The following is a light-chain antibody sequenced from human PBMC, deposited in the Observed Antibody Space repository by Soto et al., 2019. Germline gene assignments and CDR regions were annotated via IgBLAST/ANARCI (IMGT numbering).Light chain of an antibody. CDR3: QQLYTSPFT. CDR1: QDLTIN. V-gene: IGKV1-9*01. CDR2: GSS. Sequence: DIQLTQSPSFLSASVGDRVSITCRASQDLTINSAWYQQKPGKAPKLLIYGSSTLQSGVPSRFSGSGSGTEFTLTISSLQPEDFAIYYCQQLYTSPFTFGPGTKVDIK. J-gene: IGKJ3*01.